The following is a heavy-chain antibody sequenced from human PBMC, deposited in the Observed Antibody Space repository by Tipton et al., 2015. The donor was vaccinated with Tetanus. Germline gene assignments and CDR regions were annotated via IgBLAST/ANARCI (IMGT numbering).Heavy chain of an antibody. Sequence: QSGPEVKKPGESLKISCKGSGYSFTSYWIGWVRQMPGKGLEWMGIIYPGDSDTRYSPSFQGQVTISADKSISTAYLQGSSLKASDAAMYYCAISLVDTLGGYYDSLTGYYNDYWGQGTLVTASS. CDR1: GYSFTSYW. D-gene: IGHD3-9*01. CDR3: AISLVDTLGGYYDSLTGYYNDY. J-gene: IGHJ4*02. V-gene: IGHV5-51*01. CDR2: IYPGDSDT.